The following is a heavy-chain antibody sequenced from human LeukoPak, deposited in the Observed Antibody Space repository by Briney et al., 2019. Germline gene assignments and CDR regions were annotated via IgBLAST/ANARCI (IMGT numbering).Heavy chain of an antibody. D-gene: IGHD3-22*01. V-gene: IGHV3-21*01. Sequence: PGGSLRLSCAASGFTFSSYSMNWVRQAPGKGLEWVSSISSSSSYIYYADSVKGRFTISRDNAKNSLYLQMNSLRAEDTAVYYCARGPLELMIVVVITTGDAFDIWGQGTMVTVSS. J-gene: IGHJ3*02. CDR1: GFTFSSYS. CDR2: ISSSSSYI. CDR3: ARGPLELMIVVVITTGDAFDI.